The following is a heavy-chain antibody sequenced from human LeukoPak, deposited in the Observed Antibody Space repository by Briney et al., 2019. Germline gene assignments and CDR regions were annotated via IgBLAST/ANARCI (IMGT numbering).Heavy chain of an antibody. Sequence: GGSLRLSCAASGFTFSSYAMHWVRQAPGKGLEWVAVISYDGSNKYYADSVKGRFTISRDNSKNTLYLQMNSLRAEDTAVYYCARIVGAYGFDYWGQGSLVTVSS. CDR2: ISYDGSNK. J-gene: IGHJ4*02. CDR3: ARIVGAYGFDY. V-gene: IGHV3-30-3*01. CDR1: GFTFSSYA. D-gene: IGHD1-26*01.